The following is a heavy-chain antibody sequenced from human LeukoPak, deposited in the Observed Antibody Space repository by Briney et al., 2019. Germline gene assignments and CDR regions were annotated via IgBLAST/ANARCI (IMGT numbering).Heavy chain of an antibody. J-gene: IGHJ6*03. CDR2: ISSSSSTI. CDR3: ARDLGYSYAPYYMDV. Sequence: GGTLRLSCAASGVTFSSYSMNWVRQAPGKGLEWVSCISSSSSTIYYADPVKGRFTISRDNAKNSLYLQMNSLRAEDTAGYYCARDLGYSYAPYYMDVWGKGTTVTVSS. V-gene: IGHV3-48*01. CDR1: GVTFSSYS. D-gene: IGHD5-18*01.